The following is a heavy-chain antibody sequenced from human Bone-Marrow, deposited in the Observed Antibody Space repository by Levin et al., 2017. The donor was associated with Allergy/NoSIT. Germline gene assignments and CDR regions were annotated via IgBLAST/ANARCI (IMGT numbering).Heavy chain of an antibody. CDR3: SRRCAGDCYTTDAFDI. J-gene: IGHJ3*02. CDR2: IRSKAYGGTA. V-gene: IGHV3-49*03. D-gene: IGHD2-21*02. CDR1: GFTFGDYV. Sequence: GESLKISCTASGFTFGDYVMSWFCQAPGKGLEWVGFIRSKAYGGTAEHAASVKGRFTISRDDSKRIAYLQMNSLKTEDTAVYYCSRRCAGDCYTTDAFDIWGQGTMLTVSS.